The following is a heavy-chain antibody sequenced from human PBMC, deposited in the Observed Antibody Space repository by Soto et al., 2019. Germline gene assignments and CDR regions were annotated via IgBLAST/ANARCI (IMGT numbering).Heavy chain of an antibody. V-gene: IGHV4-34*01. CDR3: ARGQWYFDY. Sequence: QVQLQQWGAGLLKPSETLSLTCAVYGGSFSGYYWSWIRQPPGKGLEWIGEINHSGSTNDNPSLKSRGTISVDTSKNQFSLKLSSVTAADTAVYYCARGQWYFDYWGQGTLVTVSS. CDR2: INHSGST. CDR1: GGSFSGYY. J-gene: IGHJ4*02. D-gene: IGHD2-15*01.